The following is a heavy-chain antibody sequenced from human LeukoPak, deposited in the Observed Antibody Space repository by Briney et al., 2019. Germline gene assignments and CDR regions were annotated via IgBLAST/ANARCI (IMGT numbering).Heavy chain of an antibody. J-gene: IGHJ4*02. V-gene: IGHV3-15*01. CDR1: GFTFSNAW. Sequence: GGSLRLSCAASGFTFSNAWMSWVRQAPGKGLEWVGRIKSKTDGGTTDYAAPVKGRFTISRDDSKNTLYLQMNSLKTEDTAVYYCTTLAAAGSRVEDYWGQGTLVTVSS. CDR2: IKSKTDGGTT. D-gene: IGHD6-13*01. CDR3: TTLAAAGSRVEDY.